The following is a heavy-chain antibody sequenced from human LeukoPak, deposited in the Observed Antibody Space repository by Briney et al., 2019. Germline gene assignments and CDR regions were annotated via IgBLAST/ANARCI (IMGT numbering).Heavy chain of an antibody. CDR2: TYYSGST. CDR1: GGSISSGGYY. J-gene: IGHJ6*02. D-gene: IGHD3-22*01. Sequence: SETLSLTRTVSGGSISSGGYYWSWIRQHPGKGLEWIGYTYYSGSTYYNPSLKSRVTISVDTSKNQFSLKLSSVTAADTAVYYCARASGYYYYYYGMDVWGQGTTVTVSS. V-gene: IGHV4-31*03. CDR3: ARASGYYYYYYGMDV.